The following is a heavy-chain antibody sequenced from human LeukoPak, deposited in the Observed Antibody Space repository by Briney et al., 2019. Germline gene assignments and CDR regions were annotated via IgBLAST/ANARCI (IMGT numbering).Heavy chain of an antibody. CDR2: INPNSGGT. V-gene: IGHV1-2*02. CDR3: ARVHYDFWSGYRPKNYYYMDV. D-gene: IGHD3-3*01. CDR1: GYTFTGYY. J-gene: IGHJ6*03. Sequence: ASVKLPCKASGYTFTGYYMHWVRQAPGQGLEWMGWINPNSGGTNYAQKFQGRVTMTRDTSISTAYMELSRLRSDDTAVYYCARVHYDFWSGYRPKNYYYMDVWGKGTTVTVSS.